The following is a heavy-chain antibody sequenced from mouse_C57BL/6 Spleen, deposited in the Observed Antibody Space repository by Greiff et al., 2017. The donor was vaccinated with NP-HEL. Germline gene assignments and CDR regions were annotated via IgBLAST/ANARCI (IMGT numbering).Heavy chain of an antibody. J-gene: IGHJ3*01. V-gene: IGHV2-9-1*01. CDR1: GFSLTSYA. D-gene: IGHD3-2*02. Sequence: QVQLQQSGPGLVAPSQSLSITCTVSGFSLTSYAISWVRQPPGKGLEWLGVIWTGGGTNYNSALKSRLSISKDNSKSQVFLKMNSLQTDDTARYYCARNPPLGSSGYVFAYWGQGTLVTVSA. CDR2: IWTGGGT. CDR3: ARNPPLGSSGYVFAY.